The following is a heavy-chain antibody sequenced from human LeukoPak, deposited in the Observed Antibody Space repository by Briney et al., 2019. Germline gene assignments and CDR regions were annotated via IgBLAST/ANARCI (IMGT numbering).Heavy chain of an antibody. J-gene: IGHJ4*02. CDR3: ARHGGRYNWNPSD. CDR1: GGSISSYY. V-gene: IGHV4-59*08. CDR2: IYYSGST. Sequence: SETLSLTCTVSGGSISSYYWSWIRQPPGKGLEWIGDIYYSGSTNYNPSLKSRVTISVDASKNQFSLKLNSVTAADTAVYYCARHGGRYNWNPSDWGQGTLVTVS. D-gene: IGHD1-20*01.